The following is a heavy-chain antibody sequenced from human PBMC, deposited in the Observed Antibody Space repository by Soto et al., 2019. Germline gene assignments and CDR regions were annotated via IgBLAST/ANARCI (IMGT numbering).Heavy chain of an antibody. D-gene: IGHD3-3*01. Sequence: EVQLLESGGGLVQPGGSLRLSCTASGFTFSSYAMSWVRQAPGKGLEWVSAISGSGGSTYYADSVKGRFTISRDNSKNTLYLKMNSLRAEDTAVYYCAKARAQYYDFWSGYPVDYWGKGTLVTVSS. CDR1: GFTFSSYA. CDR3: AKARAQYYDFWSGYPVDY. CDR2: ISGSGGST. V-gene: IGHV3-23*01. J-gene: IGHJ4*02.